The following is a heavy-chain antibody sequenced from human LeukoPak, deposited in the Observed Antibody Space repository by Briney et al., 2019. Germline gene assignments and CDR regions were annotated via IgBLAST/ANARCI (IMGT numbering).Heavy chain of an antibody. D-gene: IGHD3-22*01. Sequence: SQTLSLTCAISGDSGAWNWIRQSPSRGLEWLGRTYYRSKWYYHYAVPVKSRITINPDTSKNQFSLQLKSVTPEDTAVYYCASYDSNGYYIAYWGQGTLVTVSS. CDR1: GDSGA. J-gene: IGHJ4*02. V-gene: IGHV6-1*01. CDR3: ASYDSNGYYIAY. CDR2: TYYRSKWYY.